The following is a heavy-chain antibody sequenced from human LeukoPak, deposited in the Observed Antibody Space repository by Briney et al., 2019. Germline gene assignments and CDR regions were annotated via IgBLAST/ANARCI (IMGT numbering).Heavy chain of an antibody. CDR1: GFTFSSYG. Sequence: GGSLRLSCAASGFTFSSYGMSWVRQVPGKGLEWVSGISNSGASSFYAGSVKGRFTISRDNSKNTLYLKMNSLRGEDTAVYYCARGRYCNGGSCYFDSWGQGTLVTVSS. CDR3: ARGRYCNGGSCYFDS. J-gene: IGHJ4*02. D-gene: IGHD2-15*01. CDR2: ISNSGASS. V-gene: IGHV3-23*01.